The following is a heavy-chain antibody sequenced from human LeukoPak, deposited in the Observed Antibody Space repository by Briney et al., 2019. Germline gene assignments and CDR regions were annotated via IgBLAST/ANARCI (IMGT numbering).Heavy chain of an antibody. CDR2: ISYDGSNK. CDR1: GFTFSSYG. Sequence: GRSPRLSCAASGFTFSSYGMHWVRQAPGKGLEWVAVISYDGSNKYYADSVKGRFTISRDNSKNTLYLQMNSLRAEDTAAYYCVKGVKYSSSWYVWFDPWGQGTLVTVSS. D-gene: IGHD6-13*01. CDR3: VKGVKYSSSWYVWFDP. V-gene: IGHV3-30*18. J-gene: IGHJ5*02.